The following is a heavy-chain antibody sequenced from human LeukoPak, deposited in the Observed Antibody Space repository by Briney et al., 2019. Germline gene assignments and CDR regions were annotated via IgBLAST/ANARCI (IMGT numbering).Heavy chain of an antibody. CDR2: IDSFGGNT. CDR3: ARDLSYGMDV. Sequence: PGGSLRLSCAASGSTLSSYWMHWVRQAPGKGLVWVSYIDSFGGNTNYADSVRGRFTISRDNAENTLYLQMNSLRAEDTAVYFCARDLSYGMDVWGQGTTVTVSS. V-gene: IGHV3-74*01. J-gene: IGHJ6*02. CDR1: GSTLSSYW.